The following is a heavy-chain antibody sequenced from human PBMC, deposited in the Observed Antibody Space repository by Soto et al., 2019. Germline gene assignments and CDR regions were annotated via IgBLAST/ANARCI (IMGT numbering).Heavy chain of an antibody. CDR3: ATATVPGSAFDY. D-gene: IGHD6-19*01. V-gene: IGHV4-4*02. J-gene: IGHJ4*02. CDR2: VFHSGST. Sequence: QVQLQESGPGLVKPSGTLSLTCAVSGGSISSSNWWTWVRQPPGKGLEWIGEVFHSGSTNYKSYLKSRVSISVDKSKNQISLKLSSVTAADTAVYYCATATVPGSAFDYWGQGTLVTVSS. CDR1: GGSISSSNW.